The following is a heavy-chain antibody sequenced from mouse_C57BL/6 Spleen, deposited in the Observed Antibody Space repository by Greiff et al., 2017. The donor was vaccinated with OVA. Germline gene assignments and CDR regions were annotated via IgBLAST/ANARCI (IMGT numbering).Heavy chain of an antibody. Sequence: QVQLQQPGAELVKPGASVKLSCKASGYTFTSYWMQWVKQRPGQGLEWIGEIDPSDSYTNYNQKFKGKATLTVDTSSSTAYMQLSSLTSEDSAVYYCARGDSSNYWGQGTTLTVSS. D-gene: IGHD3-2*02. CDR2: IDPSDSYT. CDR1: GYTFTSYW. CDR3: ARGDSSNY. V-gene: IGHV1-50*01. J-gene: IGHJ2*01.